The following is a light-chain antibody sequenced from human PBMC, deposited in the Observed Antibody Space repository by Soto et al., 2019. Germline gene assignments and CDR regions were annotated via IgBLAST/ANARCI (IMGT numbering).Light chain of an antibody. J-gene: IGKJ4*01. V-gene: IGKV3-20*01. CDR3: QQFGNSPLLT. Sequence: EIVLTQSPGTLSLSPGERATLSCRASQSVSSSYLAWYQQKPGQAPRLLMYGVSTRATGIPDRFSGSGSGTDFTLTIIRLELEDFAVYYCQQFGNSPLLTFGGGTKVQIK. CDR1: QSVSSSY. CDR2: GVS.